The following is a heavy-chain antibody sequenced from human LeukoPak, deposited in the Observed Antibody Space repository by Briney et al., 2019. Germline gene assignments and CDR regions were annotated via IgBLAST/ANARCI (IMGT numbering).Heavy chain of an antibody. CDR3: ARVYSSSTDAFDI. CDR2: IYYSGST. V-gene: IGHV4-59*01. J-gene: IGHJ3*02. CDR1: GGSISTYY. D-gene: IGHD6-13*01. Sequence: SETLSLTCTVSGGSISTYYWNWIRQPPGKGLEWIGYIYYSGSTNYNPSLKSRVTISVDTSKNQFSLKLSSVTAADTAVYYCARVYSSSTDAFDIWGQGTMVTVSS.